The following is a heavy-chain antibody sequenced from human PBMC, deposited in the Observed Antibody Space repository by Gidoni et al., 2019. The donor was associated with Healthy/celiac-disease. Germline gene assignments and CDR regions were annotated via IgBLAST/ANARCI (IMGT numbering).Heavy chain of an antibody. CDR2: ISSSSSTI. J-gene: IGHJ4*02. D-gene: IGHD6-19*01. CDR1: GFTFSSYS. Sequence: EVQLVESGGGLVQPGGSLRPSCAASGFTFSSYSMNWVRQAPGKGLECVSYISSSSSTIYYADSVKGRFTISRDNAKNSLYLQMNSLRAEDTAVYYCASSSGWYAGWGQGTLVTVSS. V-gene: IGHV3-48*01. CDR3: ASSSGWYAG.